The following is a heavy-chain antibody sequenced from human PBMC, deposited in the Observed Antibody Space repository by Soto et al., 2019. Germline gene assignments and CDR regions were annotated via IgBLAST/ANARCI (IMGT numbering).Heavy chain of an antibody. V-gene: IGHV3-64D*06. CDR3: VKSRGGNNFDFFD. CDR2: IRGNGDPP. Sequence: GGSLRLSCSASGFTFSSYAMHWVRQAPGKGLEYVSGIRGNGDPPFYADSVKGRFTISRDNSKNTLYLQMSSLSADDTAVYYCVKSRGGNNFDFFDWGQGALVTV. D-gene: IGHD5-12*01. J-gene: IGHJ4*02. CDR1: GFTFSSYA.